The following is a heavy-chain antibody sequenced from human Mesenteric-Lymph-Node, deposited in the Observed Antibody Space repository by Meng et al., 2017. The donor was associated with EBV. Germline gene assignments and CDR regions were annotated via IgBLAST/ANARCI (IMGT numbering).Heavy chain of an antibody. V-gene: IGHV4-30-4*01. D-gene: IGHD4-17*01. CDR2: IYYRGST. J-gene: IGHJ4*02. Sequence: QGQLQESGPGLVQPSQTLSLTCAVSGASISSGVYYWSWIRQPPGKGLEWMGYIYYRGSTYYNPSLKSRVTISVDTSKNLLSLKVNSVTAADTAVYYCAGHDFGDYAFDYWGQGTLVTVSS. CDR3: AGHDFGDYAFDY. CDR1: GASISSGVYY.